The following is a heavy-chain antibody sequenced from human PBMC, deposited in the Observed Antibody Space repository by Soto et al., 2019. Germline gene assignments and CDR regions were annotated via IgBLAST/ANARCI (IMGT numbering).Heavy chain of an antibody. CDR2: IYYSGST. J-gene: IGHJ6*02. CDR1: GGSISSGDYY. V-gene: IGHV4-30-4*01. CDR3: ARFGRYCSGGSCHTSYYYYYYGMDA. Sequence: SETLSLTCTVSGGSISSGDYYWSWIRQPPGKGLEWIGYIYYSGSTYYNPSLKSRVTISVDTSKNQFSLKLSSVTATDTAVYYCARFGRYCSGGSCHTSYYYYYYGMDAWGQGTTVTVSS. D-gene: IGHD2-15*01.